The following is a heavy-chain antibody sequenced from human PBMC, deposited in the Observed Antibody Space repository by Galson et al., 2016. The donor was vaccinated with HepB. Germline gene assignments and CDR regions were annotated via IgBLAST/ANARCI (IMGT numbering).Heavy chain of an antibody. V-gene: IGHV3-23*01. CDR3: ARDLLNLAAPDY. Sequence: SLRLSCAASGFTFSSFSMNWVRQALGKGLEWVSGIGGSGGSAYYADSVKGRFTISRDNAKNSLYLQMNSLRAEDTAVYYCARDLLNLAAPDYWGQGTLVTVSS. J-gene: IGHJ4*02. CDR2: IGGSGGSA. CDR1: GFTFSSFS. D-gene: IGHD6-13*01.